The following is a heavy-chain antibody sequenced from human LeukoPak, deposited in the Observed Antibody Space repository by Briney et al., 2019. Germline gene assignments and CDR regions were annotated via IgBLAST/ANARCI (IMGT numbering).Heavy chain of an antibody. CDR3: ARASTMVRGVAYYYYYYGMDV. V-gene: IGHV7-4-1*02. D-gene: IGHD3-10*01. J-gene: IGHJ6*02. Sequence: ASVKVSCKASGYTFTSYAMNWVRQAPGQGLEWMGWINTNTGNPTYAQGFTGRFVFSLGTSVSTAYLQISSLKAEDTAVYYCARASTMVRGVAYYYYYYGMDVWGQGTTVTVSS. CDR1: GYTFTSYA. CDR2: INTNTGNP.